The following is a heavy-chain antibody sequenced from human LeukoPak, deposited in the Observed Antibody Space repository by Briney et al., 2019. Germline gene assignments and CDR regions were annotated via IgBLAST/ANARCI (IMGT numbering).Heavy chain of an antibody. J-gene: IGHJ3*02. Sequence: GGSLRLSCAASGFGLDGYTMHWVRQFPGKGLEWVSLINWNGDETYYSDSVKGRFTISRDNSKNSLYLQMNSLRPEDTALYYCAKVRLPYYYDSSGYEDAFDIWGQGTMVTVSS. CDR1: GFGLDGYT. V-gene: IGHV3-43*01. CDR3: AKVRLPYYYDSSGYEDAFDI. CDR2: INWNGDET. D-gene: IGHD3-22*01.